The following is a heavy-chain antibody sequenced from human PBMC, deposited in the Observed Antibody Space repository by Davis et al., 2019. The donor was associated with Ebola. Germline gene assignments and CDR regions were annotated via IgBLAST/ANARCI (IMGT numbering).Heavy chain of an antibody. CDR2: INHSGST. CDR3: ARGGKYGSGSSYWYFDL. D-gene: IGHD3-10*01. J-gene: IGHJ2*01. Sequence: GSLRLSCSVYGASFSGYYWSWIRQPPGKGLEWIGEINHSGSTNYNPSLWGRVTISVDTSKIQFSLKLTSVTAADTAVYYCARGGKYGSGSSYWYFDLWGRGTLVTVSS. V-gene: IGHV4-34*01. CDR1: GASFSGYY.